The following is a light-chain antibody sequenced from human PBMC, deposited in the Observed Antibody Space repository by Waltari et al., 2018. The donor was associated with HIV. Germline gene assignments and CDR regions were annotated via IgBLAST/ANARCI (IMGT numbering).Light chain of an antibody. V-gene: IGKV3-20*01. J-gene: IGKJ1*01. CDR2: GAS. Sequence: DIVLPQSPGTLSLSPGERSTLSCRPSQSVRDIYLSWFQQKPGQAPRLLIYGASTRAAGIPDRFSGSGSGTDFTLSISRLEPEDFAVYYCQQYDISPWTFGQGTKVEI. CDR1: QSVRDIY. CDR3: QQYDISPWT.